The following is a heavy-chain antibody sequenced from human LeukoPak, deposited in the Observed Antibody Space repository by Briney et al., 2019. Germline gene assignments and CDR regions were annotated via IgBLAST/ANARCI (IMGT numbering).Heavy chain of an antibody. CDR2: FSSSNSYI. J-gene: IGHJ4*02. V-gene: IGHV3-21*01. D-gene: IGHD5-18*01. CDR3: AKGAAEGYSYGFGLDY. CDR1: GFTFNTYS. Sequence: GGSLRLSCAASGFTFNTYSMNWVRQAPGKGLEWVSSFSSSNSYIYYADSVKGRFTISRDSAKNSLYLQMNSLRAEDTAVYYCAKGAAEGYSYGFGLDYWGQGTLVTVSS.